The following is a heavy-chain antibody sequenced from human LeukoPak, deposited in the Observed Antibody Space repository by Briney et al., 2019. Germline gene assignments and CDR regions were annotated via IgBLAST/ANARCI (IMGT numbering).Heavy chain of an antibody. D-gene: IGHD5-24*01. CDR2: IYYSGST. V-gene: IGHV4-39*01. CDR1: GFTFSSYG. J-gene: IGHJ4*02. CDR3: ARGFRDDYNYFDY. Sequence: GSLRLSCAASGFTFSSYGMHWVRQPPGKGLEWIGSIYYSGSTYYNPSLKSRVIISIDTSKNQFSLKLSSVTAADTAVYYCARGFRDDYNYFDYWGQGTLVTVSS.